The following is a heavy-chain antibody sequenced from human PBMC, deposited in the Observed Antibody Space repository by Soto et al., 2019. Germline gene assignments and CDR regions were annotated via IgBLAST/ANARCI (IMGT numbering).Heavy chain of an antibody. CDR1: GVSFSCYY. V-gene: IGHV4-34*01. D-gene: IGHD3-3*01. CDR2: INHSGST. Sequence: SETLSLTCAVYGVSFSCYYLILIRQPPGKGLEWIGEINHSGSTNYNPSLKSRVTISVDTSKNQFSLKLSSVTAADTAVYYCARLSKRRVLRFLEWSRGGFDPWVQGTLVTVSS. CDR3: ARLSKRRVLRFLEWSRGGFDP. J-gene: IGHJ5*02.